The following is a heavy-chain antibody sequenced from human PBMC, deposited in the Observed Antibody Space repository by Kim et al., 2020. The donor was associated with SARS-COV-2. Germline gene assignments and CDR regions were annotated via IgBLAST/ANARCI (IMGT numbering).Heavy chain of an antibody. CDR1: GGSVSSGSYY. J-gene: IGHJ3*02. CDR2: IYYSGST. D-gene: IGHD5-18*01. CDR3: ARDPVTFDAFDI. V-gene: IGHV4-61*01. Sequence: SETLSLTCTVSGGSVSSGSYYWSWIRQPPGKGLEWIGYIYYSGSTNYNPSLKSRVTISVDTSKNQFSLKLSSVTAADTAVYYCARDPVTFDAFDIWGQGT.